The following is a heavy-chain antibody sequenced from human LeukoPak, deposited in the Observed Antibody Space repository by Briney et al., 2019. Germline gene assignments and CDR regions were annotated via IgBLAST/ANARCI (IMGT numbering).Heavy chain of an antibody. CDR1: GFTFTASW. Sequence: GGSLRLSCAAPGFTFTASWMTWVRQAPGKGLEWVANIKQDGNEKYYVDSVEGRFTISRDNAKNPMFLQMNSLRAEDTAVYYCATGGDGDFHWGQGTLVTVSS. D-gene: IGHD4-17*01. V-gene: IGHV3-7*05. CDR2: IKQDGNEK. CDR3: ATGGDGDFH. J-gene: IGHJ4*02.